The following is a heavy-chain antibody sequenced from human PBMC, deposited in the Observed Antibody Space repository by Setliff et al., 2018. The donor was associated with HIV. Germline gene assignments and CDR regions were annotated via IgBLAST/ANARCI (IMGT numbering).Heavy chain of an antibody. D-gene: IGHD3-22*01. CDR1: GYTFTGYH. V-gene: IGHV1-2*02. CDR2: INPNSGAT. CDR3: ARGLRLFGVPKVPDV. Sequence: ASVKVSCKASGYTFTGYHMHWVRQAPGQGLEWMGWINPNSGATNYAQKFQGRVTMTRDTSISTAYMELSSLRYEDTAVYYCARGLRLFGVPKVPDVWGKGTTVTAPQ. J-gene: IGHJ6*04.